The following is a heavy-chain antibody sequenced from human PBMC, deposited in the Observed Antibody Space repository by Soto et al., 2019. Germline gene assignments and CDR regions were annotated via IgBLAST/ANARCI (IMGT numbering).Heavy chain of an antibody. CDR3: ARGIVVRGQGWFDP. J-gene: IGHJ5*02. CDR2: ISPNSGDT. Sequence: ASVKVSCKASGYTFTGYYIHWVRQAPGQGLEWMGWISPNSGDTNLAQKFQGRVTMTRDTSISTTYMELSRLASDDTAAYFCARGIVVRGQGWFDPWGQGTLVTV. V-gene: IGHV1-2*02. D-gene: IGHD2-15*01. CDR1: GYTFTGYY.